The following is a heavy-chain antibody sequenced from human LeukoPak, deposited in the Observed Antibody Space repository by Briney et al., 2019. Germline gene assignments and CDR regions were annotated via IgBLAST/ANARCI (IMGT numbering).Heavy chain of an antibody. D-gene: IGHD5-24*01. V-gene: IGHV1-46*01. CDR1: GYTFTSYY. J-gene: IGHJ4*02. CDR2: INPSGGST. CDR3: ARGSRWLQLGRYFGY. Sequence: ASVKVSCKASGYTFTSYYMHWVRQAPGQGLEWMGIINPSGGSTSYAQKFQGRVTMTRDTSTSTVYMELSSLRSEDTAVYYCARGSRWLQLGRYFGYWGQGTLVTVSS.